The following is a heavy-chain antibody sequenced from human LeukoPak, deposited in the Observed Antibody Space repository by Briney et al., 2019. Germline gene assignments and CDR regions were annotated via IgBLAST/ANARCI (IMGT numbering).Heavy chain of an antibody. Sequence: GSSVKVSCKASGGTFSSYAISWVRQAPGQGLEWMGGIIPIFGTANYAQKFQGRVTITTDESTSTAYMELSGLRSEDTAVYYCARGPPDGYYHNWFDPWGQGTLVTVSS. CDR3: ARGPPDGYYHNWFDP. V-gene: IGHV1-69*05. D-gene: IGHD3-22*01. CDR1: GGTFSSYA. J-gene: IGHJ5*02. CDR2: IIPIFGTA.